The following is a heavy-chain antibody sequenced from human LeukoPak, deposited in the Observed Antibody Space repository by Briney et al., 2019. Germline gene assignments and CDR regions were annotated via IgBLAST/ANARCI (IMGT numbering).Heavy chain of an antibody. Sequence: SVKVSCKASGGTFSSYAISWVRQAPGQGLEWMGGIIPIFGTANYAQKFQGRVTITTDESTSTAYMELSSLSSEDTAVYYCARELLNYYDSSGYPTGAFDIWGQGTMVTVSS. CDR2: IIPIFGTA. V-gene: IGHV1-69*05. CDR1: GGTFSSYA. D-gene: IGHD3-22*01. CDR3: ARELLNYYDSSGYPTGAFDI. J-gene: IGHJ3*02.